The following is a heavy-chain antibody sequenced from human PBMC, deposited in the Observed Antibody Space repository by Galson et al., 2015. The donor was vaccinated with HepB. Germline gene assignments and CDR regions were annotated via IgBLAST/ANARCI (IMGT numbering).Heavy chain of an antibody. J-gene: IGHJ3*02. CDR2: IYPGDSDT. V-gene: IGHV5-51*03. CDR3: ASSVPGSSGWHVDAFDI. D-gene: IGHD6-19*01. CDR1: GSSLTSYW. Sequence: QSGAEVTKPGESLKISCKGSGSSLTSYWIGWVRQMPGKGLEWMGIIYPGDSDTRYSPSFQGQVTISADKSISTAYLQWSSLKASDTAMYYCASSVPGSSGWHVDAFDIWGQGTMVTVSS.